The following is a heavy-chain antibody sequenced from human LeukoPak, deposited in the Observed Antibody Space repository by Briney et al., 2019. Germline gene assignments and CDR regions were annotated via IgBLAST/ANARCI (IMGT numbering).Heavy chain of an antibody. Sequence: GASVKVSCKASGYTFTGYYMHWVRQAPGQGLEWMGWINPNSGGTNYAQKFQGRVTMTRDTSISSAYMELSRLRSDDTAVYYCARVPGDPYWVVVPAAIDYWGQGTLVTVSS. CDR2: INPNSGGT. CDR3: ARVPGDPYWVVVPAAIDY. J-gene: IGHJ4*02. V-gene: IGHV1-2*02. CDR1: GYTFTGYY. D-gene: IGHD2-2*01.